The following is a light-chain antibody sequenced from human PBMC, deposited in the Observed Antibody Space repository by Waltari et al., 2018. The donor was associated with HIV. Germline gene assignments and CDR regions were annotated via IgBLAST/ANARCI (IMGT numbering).Light chain of an antibody. Sequence: DIQLTQSPSFLSAAVGDRVTITCRANVAISDYLVWYQQKTGTAPKLLIYGASTLQRWVPSRFSGSGSGTDFILTINSLQPEDFGTYYCQQSETYPITFGQGTRLEIK. V-gene: IGKV1-9*01. CDR2: GAS. CDR1: VAISDY. J-gene: IGKJ5*01. CDR3: QQSETYPIT.